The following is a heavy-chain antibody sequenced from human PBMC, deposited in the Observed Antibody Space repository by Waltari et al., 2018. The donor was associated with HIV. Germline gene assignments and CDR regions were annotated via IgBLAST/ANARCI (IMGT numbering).Heavy chain of an antibody. CDR2: ISWDGGST. CDR3: AKDIRELLNYGMDV. CDR1: GFTFDDHT. J-gene: IGHJ6*02. Sequence: EVQLVESGGVVVQPGGSLRLSCAASGFTFDDHTMHWVRQAPGKGLEWVSLISWDGGSTYYADSVKGRFTISRDNSKNSLYLQMNSLRTEDTALYYCAKDIRELLNYGMDVWGQGTTVTVSS. D-gene: IGHD1-26*01. V-gene: IGHV3-43*01.